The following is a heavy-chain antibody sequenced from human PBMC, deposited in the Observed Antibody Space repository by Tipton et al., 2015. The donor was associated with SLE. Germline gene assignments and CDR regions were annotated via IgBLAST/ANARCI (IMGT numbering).Heavy chain of an antibody. V-gene: IGHV4-34*01. CDR1: GGSFSGYY. CDR3: ARGSYSSSSGLNWFDP. J-gene: IGHJ5*02. CDR2: INHSGST. Sequence: LRLSCAVYGGSFSGYYWSWIRQPPGKGLEWIGEINHSGSTNYNPSLKSRVTISVDTSKNQFSLKLSSVTAADTAVYYCARGSYSSSSGLNWFDPWGQGTLVTVSS. D-gene: IGHD6-6*01.